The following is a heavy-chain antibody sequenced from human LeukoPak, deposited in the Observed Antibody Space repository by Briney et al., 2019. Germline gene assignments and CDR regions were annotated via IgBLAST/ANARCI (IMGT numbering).Heavy chain of an antibody. D-gene: IGHD3-9*01. CDR2: ISGSGGST. Sequence: PGGSLRLSCAASGFTFSDYYMSWVRQAPGKGLEWVSAISGSGGSTYYADSVKGRFTISRDNSKNTLYLQMNSLRAEDTAVYYCAKDIRYYDILTGYYLRHWYFDLWGRGTLVTVSS. V-gene: IGHV3-23*01. J-gene: IGHJ2*01. CDR3: AKDIRYYDILTGYYLRHWYFDL. CDR1: GFTFSDYY.